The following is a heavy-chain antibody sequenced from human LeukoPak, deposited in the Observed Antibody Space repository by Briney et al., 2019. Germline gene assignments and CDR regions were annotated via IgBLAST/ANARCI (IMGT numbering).Heavy chain of an antibody. CDR3: ARSDSSGYGAEYFQH. CDR1: GYTFTSYG. CDR2: INPNSGGT. Sequence: ASVKVSRKASGYTFTSYGISWVRQAPGQGLEWMGWINPNSGGTNYAQKFQGWVTMTRDTSISTAYMELSRLRSDDTAVYYCARSDSSGYGAEYFQHWGQGTLVTVSS. V-gene: IGHV1-2*04. D-gene: IGHD3-22*01. J-gene: IGHJ1*01.